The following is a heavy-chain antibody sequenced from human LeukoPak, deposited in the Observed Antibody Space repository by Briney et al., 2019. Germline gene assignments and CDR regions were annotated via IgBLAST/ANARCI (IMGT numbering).Heavy chain of an antibody. V-gene: IGHV1-18*01. CDR2: ISAYNGNT. CDR1: GYTFTSYG. Sequence: ASVKVSCKASGYTFTSYGISWVRQAPGQGLEWMGWISAYNGNTNYAQKLQGRVTMATDTSTSTAYMELKSLRSDDTAVYYCARDLGKDYYGHMDVWGKGTTVTVSS. CDR3: ARDLGKDYYGHMDV. J-gene: IGHJ6*04. D-gene: IGHD3-10*01.